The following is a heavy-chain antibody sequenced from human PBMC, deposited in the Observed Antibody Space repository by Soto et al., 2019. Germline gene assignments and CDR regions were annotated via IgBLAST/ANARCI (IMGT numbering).Heavy chain of an antibody. CDR3: ARTTGRHLDF. CDR2: IDYSGTA. J-gene: IGHJ4*02. Sequence: ASETLSLTCTVSYGSLRVSNVFLGWVRQPPGKGLEWIGNIDYSGTAHLNPSLGTRVTFPVDTSKNQFSLTLYSVTAADTAVYYCARTTGRHLDFWGQGILVTVSS. CDR1: YGSLRVSNVF. V-gene: IGHV4-39*01. D-gene: IGHD4-4*01.